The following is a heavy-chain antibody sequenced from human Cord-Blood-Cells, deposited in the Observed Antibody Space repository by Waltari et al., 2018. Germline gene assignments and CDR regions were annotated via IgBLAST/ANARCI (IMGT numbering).Heavy chain of an antibody. CDR2: ISSSGSTI. J-gene: IGHJ4*02. CDR3: ARDRGGAGFDY. V-gene: IGHV3-48*03. CDR1: GFPFSSYE. Sequence: EVQLVESGGGLVQPGGSLRLSCAASGFPFSSYEMNWVRQAPGKGLEWGSYISSSGSTIYYADSVKGRFTISRDNAKNSLYLQMNSLRAEDTAVYYCARDRGGAGFDYWGQGTLVTVSS. D-gene: IGHD3-10*01.